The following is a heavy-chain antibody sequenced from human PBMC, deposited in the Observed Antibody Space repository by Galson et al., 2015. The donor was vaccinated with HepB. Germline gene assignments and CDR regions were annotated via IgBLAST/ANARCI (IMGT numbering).Heavy chain of an antibody. D-gene: IGHD6-19*01. CDR2: ISSSSSYI. V-gene: IGHV3-21*01. J-gene: IGHJ6*02. CDR1: GFTFSSYS. Sequence: SLRLSCAASGFTFSSYSMNWVRQAPGKGLEWVSSISSSSSYIYYADSVKGRFTISRDNAKNSLYLQMNSLRAEDTAVYYCAKDERQWHSGMDVWGQGTTVTVSS. CDR3: AKDERQWHSGMDV.